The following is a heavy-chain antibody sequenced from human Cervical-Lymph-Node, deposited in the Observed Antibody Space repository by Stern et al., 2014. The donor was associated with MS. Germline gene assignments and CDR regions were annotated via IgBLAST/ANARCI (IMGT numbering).Heavy chain of an antibody. Sequence: EVHLVESGGGLVKPGGSLRLSCAASGFTFKNAWMSWVRQAPGKGLEWVGRIKDKIDGGTTDYAAPVKGRFTISRDDSKDTLYLELNSLKNEDTAVYYCTTVRYDRSAKPDFWGQGTLVTVSS. J-gene: IGHJ4*02. V-gene: IGHV3-15*01. CDR3: TTVRYDRSAKPDF. D-gene: IGHD3-22*01. CDR1: GFTFKNAW. CDR2: IKDKIDGGTT.